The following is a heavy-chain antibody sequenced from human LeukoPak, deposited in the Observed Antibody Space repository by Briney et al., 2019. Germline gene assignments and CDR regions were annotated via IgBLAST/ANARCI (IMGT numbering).Heavy chain of an antibody. D-gene: IGHD5-18*01. J-gene: IGHJ4*02. CDR2: IKQDGSEK. V-gene: IGHV3-7*01. CDR1: GFTFSNYW. Sequence: PGGSLRLSCAASGFTFSNYWMSWVRQAPGKGLEWVANIKQDGSEKYYVDSVKGRFTISRDNAKNSLYLQMNSLRAEDTAVYYCARDLRSARIQPFDYWGQGTLVTVSS. CDR3: ARDLRSARIQPFDY.